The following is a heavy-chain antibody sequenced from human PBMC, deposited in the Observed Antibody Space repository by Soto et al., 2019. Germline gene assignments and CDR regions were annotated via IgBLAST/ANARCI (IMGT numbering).Heavy chain of an antibody. CDR2: IYYSGST. CDR3: ARGRVTTGGFNWFDP. Sequence: SETLSLTCVVSGGSISSGDYYWSWIRQPPGKGLEWIGYIYYSGSTYYNPSLKSRVTISVDTSKNQFSLKLSSVTAADTAVYYCARGRVTTGGFNWFDPWGQGTLVTVS. CDR1: GGSISSGDYY. V-gene: IGHV4-30-4*01. D-gene: IGHD4-17*01. J-gene: IGHJ5*02.